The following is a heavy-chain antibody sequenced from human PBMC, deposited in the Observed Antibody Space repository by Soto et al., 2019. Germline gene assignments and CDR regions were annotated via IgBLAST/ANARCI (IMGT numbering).Heavy chain of an antibody. CDR2: MYYSGST. J-gene: IGHJ4*02. Sequence: QVQLQESGPGLVKPSQTLSLTCTVSGGSISSGGYYWGWIRQQPGKGLEWIGYMYYSGSTHYNPSLKSRVTISLDTSKNQFSLKLSSVAAADTAVYFCARGVSYYDSSGYYYYYFDYWGQGSLVTVSS. D-gene: IGHD3-22*01. CDR1: GGSISSGGYY. CDR3: ARGVSYYDSSGYYYYYFDY. V-gene: IGHV4-31*03.